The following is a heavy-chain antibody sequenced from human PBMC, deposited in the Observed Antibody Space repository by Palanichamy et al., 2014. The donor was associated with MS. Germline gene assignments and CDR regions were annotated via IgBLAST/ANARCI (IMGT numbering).Heavy chain of an antibody. D-gene: IGHD1-20*01. V-gene: IGHV1-18*01. Sequence: QVQLVQSGAEVKKPGASVTVSCKASGYSFTNYTISWVRQAPGQGLEWMGWISTYNGNTIYAQNLQGRVSMTTDTSTTTAYMELRSLRSDDTAMYYCARDFNWNDPDEDWLDPWGQGTLVTVS. CDR2: ISTYNGNT. J-gene: IGHJ5*02. CDR1: GYSFTNYT. CDR3: ARDFNWNDPDEDWLDP.